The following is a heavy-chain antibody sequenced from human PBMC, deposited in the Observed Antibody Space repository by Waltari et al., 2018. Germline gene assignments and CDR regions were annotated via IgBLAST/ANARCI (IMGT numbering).Heavy chain of an antibody. J-gene: IGHJ4*02. CDR3: AEYDFWSGYLGY. CDR2: INHSGST. Sequence: QVQLQQWGAGLLKPSETLSLTCAVYGGSFSGYYWSWIRQPPGKGLEWIGEINHSGSTNYNPSLKSRVTISVDTSKNQFSLKLSSVTAADTAVYYCAEYDFWSGYLGYWGQGTLVTVSS. CDR1: GGSFSGYY. V-gene: IGHV4-34*01. D-gene: IGHD3-3*01.